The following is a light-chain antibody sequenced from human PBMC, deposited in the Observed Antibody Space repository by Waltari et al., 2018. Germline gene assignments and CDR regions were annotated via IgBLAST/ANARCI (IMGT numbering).Light chain of an antibody. CDR1: SSDIGGYNY. J-gene: IGLJ1*01. V-gene: IGLV2-14*01. CDR2: DVS. CDR3: ISYTSDTTFV. Sequence: QSALTQPASVSGSPGQSITISCTGTSSDIGGYNYISWFQQPPGKAPKLSTYDVSARPSGVSYRFSGSKSGNTASLTISGLQAEDEADYYCISYTSDTTFVFGAGTKVTVL.